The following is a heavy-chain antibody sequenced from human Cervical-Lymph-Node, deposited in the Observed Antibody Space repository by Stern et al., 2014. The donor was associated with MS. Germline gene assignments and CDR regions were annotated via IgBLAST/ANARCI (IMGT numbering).Heavy chain of an antibody. CDR3: AREVTMVGFDP. CDR2: IIPIFGTP. J-gene: IGHJ5*02. D-gene: IGHD3-10*02. CDR1: GGTVSSHT. V-gene: IGHV1-69*06. Sequence: VQLVQSGAEVKNPGSSVKVSCKASGGTVSSHTISWVRQAPGQGLEWMVGIIPIFGTPNYALKFQGRVTITADKSTSTAYLELNSLRSDDSAVYYCAREVTMVGFDPWGQGTLVTVSS.